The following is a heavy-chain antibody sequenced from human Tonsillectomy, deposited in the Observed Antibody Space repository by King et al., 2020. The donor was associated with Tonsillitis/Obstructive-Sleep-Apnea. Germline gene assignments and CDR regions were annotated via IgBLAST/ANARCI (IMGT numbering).Heavy chain of an antibody. Sequence: QLVQSGPEVKKPGTSVKVSCKASGFTFTSSAVQWVRQARGQRLEWIGWIVVGSGNPNYAQKFQERVTITRDMSTSTAYMELSSLRSEDTAVYYCAADLGAEYCSSTSCYEGALGYWGQGTLVTVSS. J-gene: IGHJ4*02. CDR3: AADLGAEYCSSTSCYEGALGY. CDR2: IVVGSGNP. CDR1: GFTFTSSA. V-gene: IGHV1-58*01. D-gene: IGHD2-2*01.